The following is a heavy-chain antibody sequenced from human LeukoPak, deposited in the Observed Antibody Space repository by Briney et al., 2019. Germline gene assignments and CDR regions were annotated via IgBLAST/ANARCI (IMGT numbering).Heavy chain of an antibody. CDR3: AKDHIFGVVILLFDY. CDR2: ISGSGGST. J-gene: IGHJ4*02. D-gene: IGHD3-3*02. Sequence: GGSLRLSCAASGFTFSSYAMSWVRQAPGKGLEWVSAISGSGGSTYYANSVKGRFTISRDNSKNTLYLQMNSLRAEDTAVYYCAKDHIFGVVILLFDYWGQGTLVTVSS. CDR1: GFTFSSYA. V-gene: IGHV3-23*01.